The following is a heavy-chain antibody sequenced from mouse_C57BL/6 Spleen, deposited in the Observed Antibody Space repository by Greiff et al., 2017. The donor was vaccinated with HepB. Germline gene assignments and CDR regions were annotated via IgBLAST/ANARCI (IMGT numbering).Heavy chain of an antibody. CDR2: IDPETGGT. Sequence: QVQLKQSGAELVRPGASVTLSCKASGYTFTDYEMHWVKQTPVHGLEWIGAIDPETGGTAYNQKFKGKAILTADKSSSTAYMELRSLTSEDSAVYYCTRSPYYYGSSSYAMDYWGQGTSVTVSS. V-gene: IGHV1-15*01. CDR3: TRSPYYYGSSSYAMDY. CDR1: GYTFTDYE. D-gene: IGHD1-1*01. J-gene: IGHJ4*01.